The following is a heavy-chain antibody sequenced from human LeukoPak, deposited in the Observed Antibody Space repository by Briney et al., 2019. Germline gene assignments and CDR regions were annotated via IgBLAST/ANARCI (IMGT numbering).Heavy chain of an antibody. CDR1: GYTFTKQY. D-gene: IGHD6-19*01. CDR3: ARALSGWEISIAVTSIGGYYYYMDV. J-gene: IGHJ6*03. V-gene: IGHV1-46*01. Sequence: ASVKVSCEASGYTFTKQYMHWVRQAPGQGLEWMGFINLSGGSTNYAQKFQGRVTITRNTSISTAYMELSSLRSEDTAVYYCARALSGWEISIAVTSIGGYYYYMDVWGKGTTVTVSS. CDR2: INLSGGST.